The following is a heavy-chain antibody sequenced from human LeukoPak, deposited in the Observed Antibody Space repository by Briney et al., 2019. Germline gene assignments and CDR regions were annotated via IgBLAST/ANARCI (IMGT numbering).Heavy chain of an antibody. D-gene: IGHD1-1*01. Sequence: GGSLRLSCAASGFTFDDYAMHWVRQAPGKGLEWVSGISWNSGSIGYADSVKGRFTISRDNAKNSLYLQMNSLRAEDTALYYCAAKGETDSFDYWGQGTLVTVSS. CDR2: ISWNSGSI. V-gene: IGHV3-9*01. CDR3: AAKGETDSFDY. CDR1: GFTFDDYA. J-gene: IGHJ4*02.